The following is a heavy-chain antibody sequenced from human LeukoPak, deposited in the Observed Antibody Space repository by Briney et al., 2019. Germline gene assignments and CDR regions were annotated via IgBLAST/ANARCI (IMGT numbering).Heavy chain of an antibody. CDR2: IYPGDSDT. D-gene: IGHD6-6*01. V-gene: IGHV5-51*01. J-gene: IGHJ4*02. CDR3: ARSTYSSSVYFDY. Sequence: GESLKISCKGSGYSFTNYWIDWVRQMPGKGLEWMGIIYPGDSDTRYSPSFQGQVTISADKSISTAYLQWSSLKASDTAVYYCARSTYSSSVYFDYWGQGTLVTVSS. CDR1: GYSFTNYW.